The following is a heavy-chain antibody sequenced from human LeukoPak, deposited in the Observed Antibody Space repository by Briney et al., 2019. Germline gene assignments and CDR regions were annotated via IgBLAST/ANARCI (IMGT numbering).Heavy chain of an antibody. V-gene: IGHV3-30*04. Sequence: GGSLRLSCAASGFTFSSYAMHWVRQAPGKGLEWVAVISYDGSNKYYADSVKGRFTISRDNSKNTLYLQMNSLRAEDTAVYYCARRNAMDVWGQGTTVIVFS. CDR1: GFTFSSYA. CDR3: ARRNAMDV. CDR2: ISYDGSNK. J-gene: IGHJ6*02.